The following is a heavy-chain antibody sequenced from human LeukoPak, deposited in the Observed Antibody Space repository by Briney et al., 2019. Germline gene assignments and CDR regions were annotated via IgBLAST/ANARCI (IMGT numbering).Heavy chain of an antibody. CDR1: GGSISSYY. J-gene: IGHJ4*02. V-gene: IGHV4-59*01. CDR2: VYYSGST. CDR3: ARSELLWFGGVNSGFDY. Sequence: SETLSLTCTVSGGSISSYYWSWIRQPPGKGLEWIGYVYYSGSTNYNPSLKSRVSISVDTSENQFSLKLSSVTAADTAVYYCARSELLWFGGVNSGFDYWGQGTLVTVSS. D-gene: IGHD3-10*01.